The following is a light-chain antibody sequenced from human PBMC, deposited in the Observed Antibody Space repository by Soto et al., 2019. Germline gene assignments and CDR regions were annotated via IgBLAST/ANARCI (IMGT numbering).Light chain of an antibody. CDR2: AVT. CDR1: SSDVGGYNY. J-gene: IGLJ7*01. V-gene: IGLV2-14*03. Sequence: QSVLTQPASVSGSPGQSITISCTGTSSDVGGYNYVSWYQQHPGKAPKLMIYAVTNRPSGISNRFSGSKSGNTASLTISGLQAEDEADYYCSSYTTSRTLVFGGGTQLTVL. CDR3: SSYTTSRTLV.